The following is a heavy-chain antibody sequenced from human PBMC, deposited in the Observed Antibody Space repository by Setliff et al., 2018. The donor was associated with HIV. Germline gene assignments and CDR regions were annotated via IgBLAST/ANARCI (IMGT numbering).Heavy chain of an antibody. CDR1: GGSVSNYY. CDR2: INTSGST. V-gene: IGHV4-4*07. J-gene: IGHJ4*02. D-gene: IGHD6-19*01. Sequence: PSETLSLTCTVSGGSVSNYYWTWIRQSAGKGLEWIGHINTSGSTKYNPSLKSRLTMSVDSSGNQFSLTLTSVTAADTAVYYCARDPNTGWYYLDLWGPGALVTVSS. CDR3: ARDPNTGWYYLDL.